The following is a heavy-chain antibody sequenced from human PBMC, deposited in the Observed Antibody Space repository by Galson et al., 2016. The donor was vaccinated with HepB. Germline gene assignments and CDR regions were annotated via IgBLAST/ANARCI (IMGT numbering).Heavy chain of an antibody. V-gene: IGHV6-1*01. CDR3: ARSPLWGIPTFSS. D-gene: IGHD2/OR15-2a*01. CDR1: GDSVSSTGAS. J-gene: IGHJ5*02. CDR2: TYYRSKWYN. Sequence: CAISGDSVSSTGASWNWIRQSPSRGLEWLGRTYYRSKWYNSYAVSVEGRITINPDTSKNQFSLQLNSATPKDTAVYYCARSPLWGIPTFSSWGQGTLVTVSS.